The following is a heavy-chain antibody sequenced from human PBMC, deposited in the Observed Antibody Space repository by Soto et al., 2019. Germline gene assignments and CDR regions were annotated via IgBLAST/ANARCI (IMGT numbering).Heavy chain of an antibody. CDR3: ATDSYSTLIGVRFDY. Sequence: GGSLRLSCAASGFTFSNASINWVRQAPGKGLEWVGRIRSKTDGRKTDFAAPVKGRFAISRDDSKYMVYLKMNSLKTEVTGIYYCATDSYSTLIGVRFDYWGHGTLVTVSS. D-gene: IGHD3-3*01. J-gene: IGHJ4*01. V-gene: IGHV3-15*07. CDR2: IRSKTDGRKT. CDR1: GFTFSNAS.